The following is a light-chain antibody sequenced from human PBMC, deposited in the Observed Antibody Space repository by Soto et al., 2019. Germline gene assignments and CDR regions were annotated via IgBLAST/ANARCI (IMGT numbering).Light chain of an antibody. V-gene: IGKV3-20*01. CDR3: QQYGNAPWT. CDR1: QSVTGSY. CDR2: AAS. Sequence: PGDRATLSCRASQSVTGSYLAWYQQKPGQPPRLLFYAASSRATGIPDRLSGSGSGTDFTLTISRLEPEDLAVYYCQQYGNAPWTFGQGTKVEIK. J-gene: IGKJ1*01.